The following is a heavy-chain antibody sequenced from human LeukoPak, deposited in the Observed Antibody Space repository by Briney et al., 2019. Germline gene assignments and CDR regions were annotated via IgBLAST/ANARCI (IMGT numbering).Heavy chain of an antibody. V-gene: IGHV1-69*05. D-gene: IGHD3-3*01. J-gene: IGHJ4*02. Sequence: SVKVSCKASGGTFSSYAISWVRQAPGQGLEWMGGIIPIFGTANYAQKFQGRVTMTRDTSTSTVYMELSSLRSEDTAVYYCARGGGYDFWINYFDYWGQGTLVTVSS. CDR2: IIPIFGTA. CDR3: ARGGGYDFWINYFDY. CDR1: GGTFSSYA.